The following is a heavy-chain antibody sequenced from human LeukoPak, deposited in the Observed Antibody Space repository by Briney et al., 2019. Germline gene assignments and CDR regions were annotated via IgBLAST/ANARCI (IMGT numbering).Heavy chain of an antibody. V-gene: IGHV1-2*02. CDR3: ARALAVEMATITVY. J-gene: IGHJ4*02. CDR2: INPNSGGT. CDR1: GYTFTGYY. Sequence: ASVKVSCKASGYTFTGYYMHWVRQAPGQGLEWMGWINPNSGGTNYAQKFQGRVTMTRDTSISTAYMELSRLRSDDTAVYYCARALAVEMATITVYWGQGTLDTVSS. D-gene: IGHD5-24*01.